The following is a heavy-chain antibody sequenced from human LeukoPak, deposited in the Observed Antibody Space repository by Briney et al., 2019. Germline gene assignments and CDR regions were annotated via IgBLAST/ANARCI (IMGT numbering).Heavy chain of an antibody. V-gene: IGHV3-21*01. CDR1: GFTFSSYN. J-gene: IGHJ2*01. D-gene: IGHD3-22*01. CDR3: ALFTMIVDWYFDL. CDR2: ITSGSSYI. Sequence: GGSLRLSCAASGFTFSSYNMNWVRQAPGKGLEWVSSITSGSSYIYYADSVKGRFTISRDNAKNSLYLQMNSLRAEDTAVYYCALFTMIVDWYFDLWGRGTLVTVSS.